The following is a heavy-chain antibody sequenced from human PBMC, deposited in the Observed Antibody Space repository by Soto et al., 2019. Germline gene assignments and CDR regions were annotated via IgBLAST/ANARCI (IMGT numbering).Heavy chain of an antibody. CDR1: GGTFRRDA. CDR2: ILPMFSTG. Sequence: QVQLVQSGAEVKKPGSSVKVSCTAAGGTFRRDAFSWVRQAPGQGLEWMGGILPMFSTGNYAQRFQDRVTITADESTSTVYMELSSLRTEDTAMYYCARDCTTWGQGTLVTVSS. V-gene: IGHV1-69*01. D-gene: IGHD1-1*01. J-gene: IGHJ4*02. CDR3: ARDCTT.